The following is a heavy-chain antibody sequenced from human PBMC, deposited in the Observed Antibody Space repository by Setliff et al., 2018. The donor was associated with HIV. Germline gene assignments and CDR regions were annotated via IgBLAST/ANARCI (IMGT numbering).Heavy chain of an antibody. V-gene: IGHV4-39*01. CDR1: GGSISSSSYY. D-gene: IGHD6-19*01. J-gene: IGHJ4*02. Sequence: PSETLSLTCTVSGGSISSSSYYWGWIRQSPGKGLEWIGSFYHSGSTHYNPSLKSRVTISVDTSTNQLSLKVTSVTAADAAVYYCARVDPYTSPRGFDSWGQGTLVTVSS. CDR2: FYHSGST. CDR3: ARVDPYTSPRGFDS.